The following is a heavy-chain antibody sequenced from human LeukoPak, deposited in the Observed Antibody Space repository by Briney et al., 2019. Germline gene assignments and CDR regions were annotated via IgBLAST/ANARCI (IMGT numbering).Heavy chain of an antibody. J-gene: IGHJ4*02. CDR3: ARDGVAPGIYFDY. V-gene: IGHV3-7*01. D-gene: IGHD2-2*01. Sequence: GGSLRLSCAASGFTFSSYWMNWVRRAPGKGLEWVANIKQDGSEKYYVDSVKGRFTISRDNAKNSLYLQINSLRAEDTAVYYCARDGVAPGIYFDYWGQGTLVTVSS. CDR2: IKQDGSEK. CDR1: GFTFSSYW.